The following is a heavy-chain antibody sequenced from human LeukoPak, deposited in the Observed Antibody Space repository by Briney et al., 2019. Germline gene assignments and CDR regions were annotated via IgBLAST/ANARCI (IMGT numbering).Heavy chain of an antibody. CDR2: IYPGDSDT. CDR3: ARQGIDYVDAFDI. J-gene: IGHJ3*02. Sequence: GESLKISCKGSGYSFTSYWIGWVRQMPGKGLEWMGIIYPGDSDTRYSPSFQGQVTISADKSISTAYLRWSSLKASDTAMYYCARQGIDYVDAFDIWGQGTMVTVSS. D-gene: IGHD4-17*01. CDR1: GYSFTSYW. V-gene: IGHV5-51*01.